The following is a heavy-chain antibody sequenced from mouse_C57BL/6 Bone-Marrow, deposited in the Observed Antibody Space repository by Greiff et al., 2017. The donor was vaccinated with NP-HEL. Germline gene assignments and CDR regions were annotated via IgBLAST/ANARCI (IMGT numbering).Heavy chain of an antibody. Sequence: QVQLQQSGAELVKPGASVKLSCKASGYTFTSYWMQWVKQRPGQGLEWIGEIDPSDSYTNYNQKFKGKATLTVDTSSSTAYMQLSSLTSEDSAVYYCATPDSSGFDYWGQGTTLTVSS. CDR1: GYTFTSYW. V-gene: IGHV1-50*01. CDR2: IDPSDSYT. J-gene: IGHJ2*01. CDR3: ATPDSSGFDY. D-gene: IGHD3-2*02.